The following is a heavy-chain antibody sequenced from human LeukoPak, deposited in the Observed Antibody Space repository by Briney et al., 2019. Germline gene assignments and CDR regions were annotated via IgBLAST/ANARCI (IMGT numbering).Heavy chain of an antibody. CDR2: IRYDGSNK. V-gene: IGHV3-30*02. Sequence: SGGSLRLSCAASGFTFSSYGMHWVRQAPGKGLEWVAFIRYDGSNKYYADSVKGRFTISRDNSKNTLYLQMNSLRAEDTAVYYCANGAAAGTPTIGDYWGQGTLVTVSS. CDR1: GFTFSSYG. D-gene: IGHD6-13*01. J-gene: IGHJ4*02. CDR3: ANGAAAGTPTIGDY.